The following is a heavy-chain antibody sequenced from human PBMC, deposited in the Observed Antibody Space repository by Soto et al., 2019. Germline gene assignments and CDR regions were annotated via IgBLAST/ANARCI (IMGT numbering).Heavy chain of an antibody. Sequence: PVGSLRLSCAASGFTFSSYGMHWVRQAPGKGLEWVAVIWYDGSNKYYADSVKGRFTISRDNSKNTLYLQMNSLRAEDTAVYYCASSYVVTSYYYYYGMDVWGQGTTVTISS. CDR2: IWYDGSNK. CDR1: GFTFSSYG. D-gene: IGHD3-16*01. V-gene: IGHV3-33*01. CDR3: ASSYVVTSYYYYYGMDV. J-gene: IGHJ6*02.